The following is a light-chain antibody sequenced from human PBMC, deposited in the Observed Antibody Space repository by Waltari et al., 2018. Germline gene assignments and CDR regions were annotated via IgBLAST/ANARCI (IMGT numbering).Light chain of an antibody. V-gene: IGKV3-20*01. CDR3: QQFGSSVMYT. CDR1: QSVSRSR. J-gene: IGKJ2*01. CDR2: GAS. Sequence: EVVLTQPPGTLSLSPGERATLSCRASQSVSRSRIAWYLHRPGQAPRLLIYGASGRATGIPARFSGSGSETDFSLTISRVEPEDFAVYYCQQFGSSVMYTFGQGTKLEIK.